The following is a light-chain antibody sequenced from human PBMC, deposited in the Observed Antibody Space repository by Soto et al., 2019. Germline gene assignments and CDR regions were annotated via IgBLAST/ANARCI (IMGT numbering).Light chain of an antibody. Sequence: DIQMTQSPSSLSASVGDRFTITCRASQSISSYLNWYQQKPGKAPKLLIYAASSLQSGVPSRFSGSGSGTDFTLTISSLQPEDFATYYCQQSYSNPRTFGQGTKVDIQ. CDR3: QQSYSNPRT. V-gene: IGKV1-39*01. CDR2: AAS. J-gene: IGKJ1*01. CDR1: QSISSY.